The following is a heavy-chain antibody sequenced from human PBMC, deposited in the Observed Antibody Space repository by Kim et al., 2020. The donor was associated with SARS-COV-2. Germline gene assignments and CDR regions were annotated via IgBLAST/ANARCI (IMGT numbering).Heavy chain of an antibody. J-gene: IGHJ1*01. CDR1: GFRFSDYY. CDR2: ITSNGNTK. Sequence: GGSLRLSCVASGFRFSDYYMSWIRQAPGMGLEWVSYITSNGNTKYYADSVRGRFTISRDNAKNSLYLQMDSLRGEDTAVYYCARDYGSGTYGDFCWGQGTLVTVSS. CDR3: ARDYGSGTYGDFC. V-gene: IGHV3-11*01. D-gene: IGHD3-10*01.